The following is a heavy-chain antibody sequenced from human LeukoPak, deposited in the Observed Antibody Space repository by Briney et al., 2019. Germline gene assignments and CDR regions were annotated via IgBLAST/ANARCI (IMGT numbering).Heavy chain of an antibody. D-gene: IGHD1-7*01. J-gene: IGHJ4*01. V-gene: IGHV4-39*07. CDR2: VYSSGRT. CDR1: GGSISSSSYY. Sequence: PSETLSLTCSVSGGSISSSSYYWGWIRQPPGKGLEWIGSVYSSGRTYYNPSLTSRVTVSADTSKNQFSLKLSSVTAADTAVYYCTREIGGTTVHYWGHGMLVTVSS. CDR3: TREIGGTTVHY.